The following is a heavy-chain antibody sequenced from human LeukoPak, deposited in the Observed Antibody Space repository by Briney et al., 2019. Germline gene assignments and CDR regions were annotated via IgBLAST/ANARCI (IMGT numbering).Heavy chain of an antibody. V-gene: IGHV4-4*07. Sequence: SETLSLTCTESGGSISSYYGSWIRQTAGEGLEWIGRIYTSASTHYNPYPTSRVTMSVATSKNQFSLKLSSVTAADTAVYYCAIDGNDWFDPSGQGTLVTVSS. CDR1: GGSISSYY. CDR2: IYTSAST. D-gene: IGHD1-1*01. J-gene: IGHJ5*02. CDR3: AIDGNDWFDP.